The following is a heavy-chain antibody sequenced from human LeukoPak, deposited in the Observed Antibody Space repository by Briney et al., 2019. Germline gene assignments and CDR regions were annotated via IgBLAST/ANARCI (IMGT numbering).Heavy chain of an antibody. CDR3: AKIRSNLGYCSSTSCRGDAFDI. V-gene: IGHV3-30*02. CDR1: GFTFSSYG. CDR2: IRYDGSNK. Sequence: GGSLRLSCAASGFTFSSYGMHWVRQAPGKGLEWEAFIRYDGSNKYYADSVKGRFTISRDNSKNTLYLQMNSLRAEDTAVYYCAKIRSNLGYCSSTSCRGDAFDIWGQGTMVTVSS. D-gene: IGHD2-2*01. J-gene: IGHJ3*02.